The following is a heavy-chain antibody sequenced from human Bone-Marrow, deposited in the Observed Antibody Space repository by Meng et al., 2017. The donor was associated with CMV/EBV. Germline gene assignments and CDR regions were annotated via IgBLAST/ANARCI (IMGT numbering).Heavy chain of an antibody. CDR1: GGSISGSF. Sequence: SETLSLTCSVSGGSISGSFWTWIRQPPGKGLEWIGYIHSDGTTNYSPSLKSRVTMSVDTYKNQFSLKVTYVTAADTAVYYCARAGGFGSYSGMDVWGQGTTVTVSS. CDR3: ARAGGFGSYSGMDV. CDR2: IHSDGTT. V-gene: IGHV4-59*01. D-gene: IGHD3-10*01. J-gene: IGHJ6*02.